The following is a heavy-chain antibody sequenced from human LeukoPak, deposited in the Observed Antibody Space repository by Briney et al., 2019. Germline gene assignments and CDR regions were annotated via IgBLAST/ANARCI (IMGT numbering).Heavy chain of an antibody. D-gene: IGHD2-8*01. CDR3: ARVVGGTDAGWFDP. Sequence: PSETLSLTCTVSGGSISSGGYYWSWIRQHPGKGLEWIGYIYYSGSTYYNPSLKSRVTISVDTSKNQFSLKLSSVTAADTAVCYCARVVGGTDAGWFDPWGQGTLVTVSS. J-gene: IGHJ5*02. V-gene: IGHV4-31*03. CDR2: IYYSGST. CDR1: GGSISSGGYY.